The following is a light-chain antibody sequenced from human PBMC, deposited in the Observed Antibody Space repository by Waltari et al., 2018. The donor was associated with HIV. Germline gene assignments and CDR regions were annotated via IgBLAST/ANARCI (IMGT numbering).Light chain of an antibody. V-gene: IGKV3-20*01. CDR1: QSVGSNS. J-gene: IGKJ3*01. Sequence: ETVLTQSPGTLSLSPGERATLSCRASQSVGSNSFAWYQQKPGQAPRLLIYGASSRATGIPDRFSGSGSGTDFTLTISRLEPEDFAVYYCQQYGSSPLFTFGPGTKVDIK. CDR2: GAS. CDR3: QQYGSSPLFT.